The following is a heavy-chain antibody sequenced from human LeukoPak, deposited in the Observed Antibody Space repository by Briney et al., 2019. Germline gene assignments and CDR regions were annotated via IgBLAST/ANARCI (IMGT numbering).Heavy chain of an antibody. J-gene: IGHJ1*01. CDR3: AKEGTYSSGWNSGTEYFQD. CDR1: GFSFSSYA. V-gene: IGHV3-23*01. Sequence: GGSLRHSCAASGFSFSSYAMSWVRQAPGKGLEWVSAITDSGGSTYHADSVKGRFTISRDNSKNTLFLQMNSLRVEDTAVYYCAKEGTYSSGWNSGTEYFQDWGQGTLVTVSS. CDR2: ITDSGGST. D-gene: IGHD6-19*01.